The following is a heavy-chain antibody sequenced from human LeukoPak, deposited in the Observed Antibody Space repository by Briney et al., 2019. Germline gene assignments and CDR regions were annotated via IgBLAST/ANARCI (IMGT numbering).Heavy chain of an antibody. Sequence: ASVKVSCKASGYTFTSYGISWVRQAPGQGLEWMGWISAYNGNTNYAQKLQGRVTMTTDTSTSTAYMELRSLRSDDTAVYYCARDEPTAVTTQKGFDYWGQGTLVTVSS. J-gene: IGHJ4*02. CDR2: ISAYNGNT. V-gene: IGHV1-18*01. CDR3: ARDEPTAVTTQKGFDY. CDR1: GYTFTSYG. D-gene: IGHD4-17*01.